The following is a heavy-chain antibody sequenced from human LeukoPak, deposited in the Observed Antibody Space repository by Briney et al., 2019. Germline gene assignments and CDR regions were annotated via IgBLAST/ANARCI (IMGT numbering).Heavy chain of an antibody. CDR3: ARDLGMTDGDYVSYFDY. CDR1: GFTFSRYE. V-gene: IGHV3-48*03. CDR2: ISSSGSII. J-gene: IGHJ4*02. D-gene: IGHD4-17*01. Sequence: PGGSLRLSCAASGFTFSRYELNWVRQAPGKGLEWVSYISSSGSIIYYADSVKGRFTISRDNAKNSLYLQMSSLRAEDTAVYYCARDLGMTDGDYVSYFDYWGQGTLVTVSS.